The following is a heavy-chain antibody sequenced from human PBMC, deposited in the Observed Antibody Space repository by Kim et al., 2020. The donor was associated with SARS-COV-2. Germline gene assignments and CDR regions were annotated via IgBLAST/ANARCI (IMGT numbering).Heavy chain of an antibody. CDR3: ARNHGLDV. Sequence: GGSLRLSCAASGFTFSSYEMNWVRQAPGKGLEWVSYISGSGTNIYYADSVKGRFTISRDNAKNSLYLQMNSLRAEDTAVYYCARNHGLDVWGQGTTVTVSS. V-gene: IGHV3-48*03. J-gene: IGHJ6*02. CDR1: GFTFSSYE. CDR2: ISGSGTNI.